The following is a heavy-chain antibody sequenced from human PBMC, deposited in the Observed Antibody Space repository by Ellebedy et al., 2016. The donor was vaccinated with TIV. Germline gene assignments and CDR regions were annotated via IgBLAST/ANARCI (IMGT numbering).Heavy chain of an antibody. CDR3: ARALTMVRGGGFDP. Sequence: LRLSCTVSGASMNNYYWSWIRQHPGKGLEWIGYIYNSGSTYYNPSLKSRVTISIDTSKSQFSLKLGSVTAADTAMYYCARALTMVRGGGFDPWGQGTLVTVSP. V-gene: IGHV4-31*03. CDR2: IYNSGST. CDR1: GASMNNYY. D-gene: IGHD3-10*01. J-gene: IGHJ5*02.